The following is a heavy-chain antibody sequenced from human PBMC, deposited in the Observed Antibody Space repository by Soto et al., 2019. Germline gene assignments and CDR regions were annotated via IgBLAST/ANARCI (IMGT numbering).Heavy chain of an antibody. CDR3: ARSGTAMGGDYYFDY. CDR1: GGTFSSYA. V-gene: IGHV1-69*01. Sequence: QVQLVQSGAEVKKPGSSVKVSCKASGGTFSSYAISWVRQAPGQGLEWMGGIIPIFGTANYAQKFQGRVTITADEPTSTAYMELSSLRSEDTAVYYCARSGTAMGGDYYFDYWGQGTLVTVSS. CDR2: IIPIFGTA. D-gene: IGHD5-18*01. J-gene: IGHJ4*02.